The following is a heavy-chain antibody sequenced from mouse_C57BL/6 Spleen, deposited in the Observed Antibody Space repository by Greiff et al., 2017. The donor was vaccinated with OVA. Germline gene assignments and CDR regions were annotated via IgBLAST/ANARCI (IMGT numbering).Heavy chain of an antibody. CDR1: GYTFTDYE. Sequence: QVQLKQSGAELVRPGASVTLSCKASGYTFTDYEMHWVKQTPVHGLEWIGAIDPETGGTAYNQKFKGKAILTADKSSSTAYMELRSLTSEDSAVYYCTRNELTYDGYYRYAMDYWGQGTSVTVSS. J-gene: IGHJ4*01. V-gene: IGHV1-15*01. D-gene: IGHD2-3*01. CDR2: IDPETGGT. CDR3: TRNELTYDGYYRYAMDY.